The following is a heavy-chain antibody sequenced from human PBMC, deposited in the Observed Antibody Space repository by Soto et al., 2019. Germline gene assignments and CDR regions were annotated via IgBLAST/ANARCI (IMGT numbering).Heavy chain of an antibody. Sequence: QVQLQESGPGLVKPSQTLSLTCTVSGDSINNGDCYWSWIRQLPGKCLEWIGYISYSGTKYYNPPLKSRVSMSVDTSKNQFSLNLTSVTAADTAVYYCAREKEDDSGDYNAFDIWGQGTVVTVSS. D-gene: IGHD4-17*01. J-gene: IGHJ3*02. CDR3: AREKEDDSGDYNAFDI. V-gene: IGHV4-31*03. CDR1: GDSINNGDCY. CDR2: ISYSGTK.